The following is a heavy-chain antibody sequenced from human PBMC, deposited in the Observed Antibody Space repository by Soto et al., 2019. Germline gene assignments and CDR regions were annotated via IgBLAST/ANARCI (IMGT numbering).Heavy chain of an antibody. J-gene: IGHJ6*02. CDR3: ARNIVVVTYYYYFGMDV. V-gene: IGHV1-69*01. Sequence: QVQLVQSGAEVKKPGSSVKVSCKASGGTFSSYAISWVRQAPGQGLEWMGGIIPIFGTANYAQKFQGRVTLTADESTSTAYMELSSLRSEDTAVYYCARNIVVVTYYYYFGMDVWGQGTTVTVSS. CDR1: GGTFSSYA. D-gene: IGHD3-22*01. CDR2: IIPIFGTA.